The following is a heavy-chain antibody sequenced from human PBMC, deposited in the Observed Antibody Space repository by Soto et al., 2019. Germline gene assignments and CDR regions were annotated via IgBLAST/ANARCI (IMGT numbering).Heavy chain of an antibody. J-gene: IGHJ6*02. D-gene: IGHD6-19*01. CDR3: ARSHSSGLQDYYYYYGMDV. CDR1: GYTFTSYD. Sequence: SVKVSCKASGYTFTSYDINWVRQAPGQGLEWMGGIIPNSGKADYAQKFQGRVTITTDESTSTAYMELSSLRSEDTAVYYCARSHSSGLQDYYYYYGMDVWGQGTTVTVSS. CDR2: IIPNSGKA. V-gene: IGHV1-69*05.